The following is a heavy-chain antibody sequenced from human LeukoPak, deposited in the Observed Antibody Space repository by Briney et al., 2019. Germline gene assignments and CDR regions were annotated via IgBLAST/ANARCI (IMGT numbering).Heavy chain of an antibody. J-gene: IGHJ4*02. Sequence: GGSLRLSCAASGFTFSSYAMSWVRQAPGKGLEWVSAISGSGGSTYYADSVKGRFTISRNNSKNTLYLQMNSLRAEDTAVYYCAKDQGRYYDSSGYYPFDYWGQGTLVTVSS. CDR3: AKDQGRYYDSSGYYPFDY. V-gene: IGHV3-23*01. CDR2: ISGSGGST. D-gene: IGHD3-22*01. CDR1: GFTFSSYA.